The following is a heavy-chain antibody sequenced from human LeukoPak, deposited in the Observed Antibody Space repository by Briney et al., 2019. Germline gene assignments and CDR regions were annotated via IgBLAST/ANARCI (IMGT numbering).Heavy chain of an antibody. CDR2: INADSSTI. J-gene: IGHJ4*02. V-gene: IGHV3-48*01. CDR3: VRDNSRGQSLGVIY. Sequence: GGSLRLSCAASGFTFSTYNMNWVRQAPGKGLERISYINADSSTIQYADSVRGRFTTSRDNAKNSLYLQMNSLRAEDTAVYYCVRDNSRGQSLGVIYWGQGSLVTVSS. CDR1: GFTFSTYN. D-gene: IGHD3-22*01.